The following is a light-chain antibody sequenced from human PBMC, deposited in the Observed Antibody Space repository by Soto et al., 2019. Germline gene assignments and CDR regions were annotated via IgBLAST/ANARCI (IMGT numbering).Light chain of an antibody. J-gene: IGKJ2*03. CDR2: DAS. V-gene: IGKV1-33*01. CDR1: QDITNY. Sequence: IQMTQSPLFLSASIGDRVTITCQASQDITNYLNWYQQKPGKAPKLLIYDASMLERGVPSRFSGGGSGTHFTFTISSLQPEDIATFYCQQYDSFPYSFGQATKLEIK. CDR3: QQYDSFPYS.